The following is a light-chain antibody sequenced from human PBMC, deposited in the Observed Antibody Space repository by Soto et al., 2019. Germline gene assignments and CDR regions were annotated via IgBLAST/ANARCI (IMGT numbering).Light chain of an antibody. CDR2: HAS. J-gene: IGKJ1*01. CDR1: QSISNW. V-gene: IGKV1-5*02. Sequence: INMNQAPSTRPATVEDSVTILCRASQSISNWLAWYQQKPGTAPKVLIYHASNLQSGVPSRFSGSGSGTEFPLTISSLQPDDFATYYCQQYNSYAFGQGTKVDIK. CDR3: QQYNSYA.